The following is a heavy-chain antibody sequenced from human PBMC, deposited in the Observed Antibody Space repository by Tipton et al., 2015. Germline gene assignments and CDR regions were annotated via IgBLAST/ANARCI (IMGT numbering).Heavy chain of an antibody. CDR1: GGPISGSSYY. CDR2: IYESGST. CDR3: ARHSFNFGY. D-gene: IGHD2/OR15-2a*01. V-gene: IGHV4-39*01. J-gene: IGHJ4*02. Sequence: TLSLTCIVSGGPISGSSYYWGWIRQPPGKGLEWIGTIYESGSTHYNPSLKSRVTISVDMSKNQFSLKLSSVTAADTAVYYCARHSFNFGYWGQGTLVTVSS.